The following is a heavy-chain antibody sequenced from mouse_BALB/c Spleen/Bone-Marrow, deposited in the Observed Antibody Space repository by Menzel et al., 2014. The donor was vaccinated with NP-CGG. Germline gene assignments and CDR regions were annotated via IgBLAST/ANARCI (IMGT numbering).Heavy chain of an antibody. J-gene: IGHJ1*01. CDR3: AYYRHDGYFDV. V-gene: IGHV3-6*02. Sequence: EVQLVESGPGLVKPSQSLSLTCSVTGYSITSGYYWNWIRQFPGNKLEWMGYISYDGSNNYNPSLKNRISITRDTSKNQFFLRLNSVTTEDTATYYCAYYRHDGYFDVWGAGTTVTVSS. D-gene: IGHD2-14*01. CDR2: ISYDGSN. CDR1: GYSITSGYY.